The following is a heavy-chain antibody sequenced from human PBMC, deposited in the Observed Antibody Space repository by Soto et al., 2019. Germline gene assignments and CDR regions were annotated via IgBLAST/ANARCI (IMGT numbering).Heavy chain of an antibody. Sequence: EVQLVESGGGLVQPGGSLRLSCAASGFTFSSYWMSWVRQAPGKGLEWVANIKQDGNEKNYVDSVKGRFTISRDNAQNSVYLQMNSLRAEDTALYFCARDSTTVTDKNPDYWGQGTLVTVSS. J-gene: IGHJ4*02. CDR3: ARDSTTVTDKNPDY. V-gene: IGHV3-7*01. D-gene: IGHD4-17*01. CDR1: GFTFSSYW. CDR2: IKQDGNEK.